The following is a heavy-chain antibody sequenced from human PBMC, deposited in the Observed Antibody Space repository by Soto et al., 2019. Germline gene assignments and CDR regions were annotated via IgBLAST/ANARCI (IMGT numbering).Heavy chain of an antibody. D-gene: IGHD6-6*01. Sequence: LRLSCAASGFTFSDYYMSWIRQAPGKGLEWVSYISSSSSYTNYADSVKGRFTISRDNAKNSLYLQMNSPRAEDTAVYYCARIAARRALDPWGQGTLVTVSS. CDR3: ARIAARRALDP. CDR2: ISSSSSYT. V-gene: IGHV3-11*06. CDR1: GFTFSDYY. J-gene: IGHJ5*02.